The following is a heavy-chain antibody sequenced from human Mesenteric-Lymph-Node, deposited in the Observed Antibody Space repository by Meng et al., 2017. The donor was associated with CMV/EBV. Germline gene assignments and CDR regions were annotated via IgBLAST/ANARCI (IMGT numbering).Heavy chain of an antibody. CDR1: GGTFSNYG. CDR3: ARDLGQWFDRGWFDP. J-gene: IGHJ5*02. CDR2: IIPIFDTP. V-gene: IGHV1-69*05. D-gene: IGHD3-10*01. Sequence: SVKVSCKASGGTFSNYGINWVRQAPGQGLEWMGGIIPIFDTPNYAQKFQGRVTMTRDTSTTTVYMELSSLRSEDTAVYYCARDLGQWFDRGWFDPWGQGSLVTVSS.